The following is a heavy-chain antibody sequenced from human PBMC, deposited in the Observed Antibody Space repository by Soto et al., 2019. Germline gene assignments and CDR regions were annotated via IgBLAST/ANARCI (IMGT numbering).Heavy chain of an antibody. CDR3: ARSLDYYDSSGGVDP. D-gene: IGHD3-22*01. J-gene: IGHJ5*02. CDR2: IIPIFGTA. CDR1: GGTFSSYA. Sequence: ASVKVSFKASGGTFSSYAISWVRQAPGQGLEWMGGIIPIFGTANYAQKFQGRVTITADESTSTAYMELSSLRSEDTAVYYCARSLDYYDSSGGVDPWGQGTLVTVS. V-gene: IGHV1-69*13.